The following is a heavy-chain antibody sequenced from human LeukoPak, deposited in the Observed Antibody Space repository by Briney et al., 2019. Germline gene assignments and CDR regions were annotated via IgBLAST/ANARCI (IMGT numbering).Heavy chain of an antibody. D-gene: IGHD3-10*01. V-gene: IGHV4-30-4*08. Sequence: PSETLSLTCAVSGGSINSGDYYWSWIRHPPGKGLEWIGYIYSSGGTYYNPSLKSRVAIFVDTSKKRFSLKLNSVTAADAAVYYCARVSGYYGVGSYYFDSWGQGILVSVSS. CDR2: IYSSGGT. J-gene: IGHJ4*02. CDR1: GGSINSGDYY. CDR3: ARVSGYYGVGSYYFDS.